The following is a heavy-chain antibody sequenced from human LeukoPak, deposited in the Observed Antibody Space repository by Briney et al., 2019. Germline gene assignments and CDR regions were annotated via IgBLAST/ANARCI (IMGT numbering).Heavy chain of an antibody. V-gene: IGHV3-48*02. CDR2: ISSRSSTI. Sequence: GGSLRLSCAASGFTFSSYSMNWVRQAPGKGLEWVSYISSRSSTIYYADSVKGRFTISRDNAKNSLYLQMNSLRDEDTAVYYCARGGMSTMVRGVDRGSDYYYYGMDVWGQGTTVTVSS. CDR3: ARGGMSTMVRGVDRGSDYYYYGMDV. CDR1: GFTFSSYS. J-gene: IGHJ6*02. D-gene: IGHD3-10*01.